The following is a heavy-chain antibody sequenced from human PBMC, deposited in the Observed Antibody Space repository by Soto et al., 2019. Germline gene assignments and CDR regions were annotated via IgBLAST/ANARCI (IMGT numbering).Heavy chain of an antibody. CDR1: GGTLSNYN. J-gene: IGHJ5*02. CDR3: ATSSATMRDNGFDP. Sequence: QVHLVQSGAEVKKPGSSVKVSCKASGGTLSNYNFNWVRQAPGQGLEWVGRISPILGITDYAQRFQGRVTITADNATSTANLEVNNLRPEDTAEYYCATSSATMRDNGFDPWGHGTLVTVSS. V-gene: IGHV1-69*02. D-gene: IGHD3-3*01. CDR2: ISPILGIT.